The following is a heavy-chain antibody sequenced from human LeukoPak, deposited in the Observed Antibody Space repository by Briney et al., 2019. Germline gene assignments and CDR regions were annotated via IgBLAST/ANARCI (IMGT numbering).Heavy chain of an antibody. Sequence: GGSLRLSCAASGFTFSSYEMSWVRQAPGKGLEWVSAISGSGGSTYYADSVKGRFTISRDNSKNTLYLQMNSLRAEDTALYYCAKDRIIVLPPAIAPVDYWGQGTLVTVSS. D-gene: IGHD2-2*01. CDR3: AKDRIIVLPPAIAPVDY. CDR1: GFTFSSYE. J-gene: IGHJ4*02. CDR2: ISGSGGST. V-gene: IGHV3-23*01.